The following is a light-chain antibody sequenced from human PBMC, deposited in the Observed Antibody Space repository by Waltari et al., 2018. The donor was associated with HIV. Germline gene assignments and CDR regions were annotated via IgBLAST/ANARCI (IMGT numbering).Light chain of an antibody. J-gene: IGLJ2*01. Sequence: QSALTQPASVSGSPGQSITISCTGTSSDVGGYNYVSWYQQHPGKAPKLMIYDVSNRPSGVSNRFSGSKSGNTASLTISGLQAEDEADYYCSSRNGFGGGTKLTVL. CDR2: DVS. CDR3: SSRNG. V-gene: IGLV2-14*01. CDR1: SSDVGGYNY.